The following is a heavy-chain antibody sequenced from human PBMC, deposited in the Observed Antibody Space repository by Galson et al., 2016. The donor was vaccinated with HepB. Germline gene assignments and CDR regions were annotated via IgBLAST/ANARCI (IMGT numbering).Heavy chain of an antibody. Sequence: SETLSLTCSVSGASITRGGYYCGWIRQPPGKGLEWIGEIKHTGSTKYNPSLKSRVTISVDTSKNQFSLRLSSVTAADTAVYYCARGPALDSIWYGGGDLWGQGTLVTVSS. V-gene: IGHV4-39*07. D-gene: IGHD6-13*01. CDR3: ARGPALDSIWYGGGDL. J-gene: IGHJ5*02. CDR2: IKHTGST. CDR1: GASITRGGYY.